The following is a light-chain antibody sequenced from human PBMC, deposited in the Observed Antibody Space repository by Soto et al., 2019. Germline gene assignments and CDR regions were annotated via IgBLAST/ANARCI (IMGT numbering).Light chain of an antibody. CDR2: DVS. Sequence: QSALTQPASVSGSPGQSITISCTGTSSDVGGYNYVSWYQQHPGKAPKLMIYDVSNRPSGVSNRFSGSKSGNTASLTISGLQAEDEGDYYCSTYTSSSTLDVFGTGTKHTVL. V-gene: IGLV2-14*03. J-gene: IGLJ1*01. CDR3: STYTSSSTLDV. CDR1: SSDVGGYNY.